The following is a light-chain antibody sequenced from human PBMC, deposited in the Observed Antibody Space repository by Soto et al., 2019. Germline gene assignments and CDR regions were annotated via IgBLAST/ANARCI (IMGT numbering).Light chain of an antibody. J-gene: IGKJ4*01. CDR1: QSISSW. CDR3: QQYNSYSRT. Sequence: DIQMTQSPSTLSASVRDRVTITCRASQSISSWLAWYQQKPGKAPKLLVYKASSLESGVPSRFSGSGSGTEFTLTISSLQPDDFATYYCQQYNSYSRTFGGGTKV. V-gene: IGKV1-5*03. CDR2: KAS.